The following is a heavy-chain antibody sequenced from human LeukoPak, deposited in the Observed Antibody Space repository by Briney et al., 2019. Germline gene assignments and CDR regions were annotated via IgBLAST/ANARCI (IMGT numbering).Heavy chain of an antibody. V-gene: IGHV3-23*01. Sequence: GGSLRLSCAASGFTFSSYAMSWVRQAPGEGLEWVSAISGSGGSTYYADSVKGRFTISRDNSKNTLYLQMNSLRAEDTAVYYCAEVIDYDSSGYYPLTYWGQGTLVTVSS. D-gene: IGHD3-22*01. CDR2: ISGSGGST. J-gene: IGHJ4*02. CDR3: AEVIDYDSSGYYPLTY. CDR1: GFTFSSYA.